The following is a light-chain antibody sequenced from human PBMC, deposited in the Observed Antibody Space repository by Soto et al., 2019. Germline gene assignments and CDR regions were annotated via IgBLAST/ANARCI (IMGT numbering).Light chain of an antibody. CDR2: DTS. CDR1: RSVSRD. J-gene: IGKJ5*01. V-gene: IGKV3-11*01. CDR3: QQRSNWIT. Sequence: VLTQSPATLSLSPGARATLSCRASRSVSRDLAWSQQKPGQAPRLLIYDTSYRAAGIPDRFSGSGSATDFTLTISSLGPEDFAVYYCQQRSNWITFGQGTRLEI.